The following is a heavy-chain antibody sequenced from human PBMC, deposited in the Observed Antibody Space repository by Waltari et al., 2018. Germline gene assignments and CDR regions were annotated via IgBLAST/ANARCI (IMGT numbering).Heavy chain of an antibody. J-gene: IGHJ6*02. CDR1: GFTFSSYG. Sequence: QVQLVESGGGVVQPGRSLRLSCAASGFTFSSYGMHWVRQAPGKGLEWVAVRWYDGSNKYYADSVKGRFTISRDNSKNTLYLQMNSLRAEDTAVYYCARDTITIFGVVNYGMDVWGQGTTVTVSS. V-gene: IGHV3-33*01. CDR2: RWYDGSNK. CDR3: ARDTITIFGVVNYGMDV. D-gene: IGHD3-3*01.